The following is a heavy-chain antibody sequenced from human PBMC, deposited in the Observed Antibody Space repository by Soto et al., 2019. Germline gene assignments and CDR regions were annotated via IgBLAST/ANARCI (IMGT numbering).Heavy chain of an antibody. J-gene: IGHJ4*02. D-gene: IGHD1-7*01. V-gene: IGHV3-7*01. Sequence: EVQLVESGGGLVQPGGSLRLSCVASGFTFSSSWMSWVRQAPGEGLEWVAHINQDGTDIYYVESVKGRFTISRDNAKSSVYLQMNSLRAEDTAVYYCSAGTTWWGQGALVTVSS. CDR1: GFTFSSSW. CDR3: SAGTTW. CDR2: INQDGTDI.